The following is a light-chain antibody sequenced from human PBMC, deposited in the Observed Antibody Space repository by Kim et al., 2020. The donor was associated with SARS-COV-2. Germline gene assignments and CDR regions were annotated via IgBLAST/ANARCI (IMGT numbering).Light chain of an antibody. Sequence: QSVLTQPPSASGTPGQRVTISCSGSSSNIGSNYVYWYHQHPGTAANLLIYINIQRPSGVPDRFSACESATYASLPISGLLSADEDDYYCAAWVDSLGGRVFGGGTKLTVL. CDR1: SSNIGSNY. CDR2: INI. V-gene: IGLV1-47*02. CDR3: AAWVDSLGGRV. J-gene: IGLJ3*02.